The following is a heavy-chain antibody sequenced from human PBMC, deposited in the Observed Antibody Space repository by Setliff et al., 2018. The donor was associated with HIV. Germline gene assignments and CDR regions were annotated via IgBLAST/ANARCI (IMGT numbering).Heavy chain of an antibody. CDR2: IYYTGTT. CDR3: ARLKRDGTYFFDF. Sequence: SETLSLTCTVSGASISRSPYYWAWVRQPPGKGLEWIGSIYYTGTTNYNPSLKSRVTISVETSKVQFSLKLNSVTVVDTAVYFCARLKRDGTYFFDFWGQGTLVTVSS. D-gene: IGHD2-21*01. CDR1: GASISRSPYY. V-gene: IGHV4-39*01. J-gene: IGHJ4*02.